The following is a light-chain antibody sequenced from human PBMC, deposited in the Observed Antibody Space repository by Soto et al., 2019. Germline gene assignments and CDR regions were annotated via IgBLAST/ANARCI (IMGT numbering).Light chain of an antibody. CDR2: FGS. V-gene: IGKV2-28*01. J-gene: IGKJ5*01. Sequence: EMVMTQSPLTLPVTPGEPASISCRSSQSLLYNNTYNYLDWYVQKPGQSPQLLILFGSNRAPGVPDRFSGSGSGTDFTLKINRVEAEDVGTYYCMQALQSLTFGQGTRLEIK. CDR1: QSLLYNNTYNY. CDR3: MQALQSLT.